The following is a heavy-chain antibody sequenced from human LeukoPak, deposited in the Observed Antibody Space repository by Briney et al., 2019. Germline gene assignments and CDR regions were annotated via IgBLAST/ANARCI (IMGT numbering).Heavy chain of an antibody. CDR3: ASEAYCGGDCPN. CDR2: ISSSSSYI. J-gene: IGHJ4*02. Sequence: GGSLRLSCAASGFTFSSYSMNWVRQAPGKGLEWVSSISSSSSYIYYADSVKGRFTISRDNAKNSLYLQMNSLRAEDTAVYYCASEAYCGGDCPNWGQGTLVTVSS. D-gene: IGHD2-21*02. V-gene: IGHV3-21*01. CDR1: GFTFSSYS.